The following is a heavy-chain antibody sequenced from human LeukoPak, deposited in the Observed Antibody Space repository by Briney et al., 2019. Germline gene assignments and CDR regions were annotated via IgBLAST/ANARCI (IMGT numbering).Heavy chain of an antibody. V-gene: IGHV3-15*01. Sequence: GGSLRLSCAASGFTFSSYGMHWVRQAPGKGLEWVCRIKSKTDGGTTDYAAPVKGRFTISRDDSKNTLYLQMNSLKTEDTAVYYCTTAYSSSWVDYWGQGTLVTVSS. D-gene: IGHD6-13*01. CDR3: TTAYSSSWVDY. CDR2: IKSKTDGGTT. J-gene: IGHJ4*02. CDR1: GFTFSSYG.